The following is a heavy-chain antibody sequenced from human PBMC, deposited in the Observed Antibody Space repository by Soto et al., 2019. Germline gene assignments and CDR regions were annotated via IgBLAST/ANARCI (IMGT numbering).Heavy chain of an antibody. D-gene: IGHD4-17*01. V-gene: IGHV2-5*02. Sequence: QITLKESGPTLVKPTQTLRLTGTFSGFSLSTSGVGVDWIRQPPGKALEWLGIIYWDDDKRYSPSLKSRLTITKDTSKNEVVLTLTNMDPVDTATYYCAHDYVAYYGMDVWGQGTTVTVSS. J-gene: IGHJ6*02. CDR3: AHDYVAYYGMDV. CDR1: GFSLSTSGVG. CDR2: IYWDDDK.